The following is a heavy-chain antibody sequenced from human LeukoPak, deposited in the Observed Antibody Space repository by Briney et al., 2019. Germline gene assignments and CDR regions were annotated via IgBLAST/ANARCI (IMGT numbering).Heavy chain of an antibody. D-gene: IGHD4-17*01. CDR2: IKGDGSEK. V-gene: IGHV3-7*02. Sequence: GGSLRLSCAASGFIFSNYWMGWVRQAPGKGVEWVANIKGDGSEKVYVDSVTGRFTISRDNAKKSLYLQMNTLRVEDTAVYYCARVKGSVTSYWYFDLWGRGTLLTVSS. CDR3: ARVKGSVTSYWYFDL. J-gene: IGHJ2*01. CDR1: GFIFSNYW.